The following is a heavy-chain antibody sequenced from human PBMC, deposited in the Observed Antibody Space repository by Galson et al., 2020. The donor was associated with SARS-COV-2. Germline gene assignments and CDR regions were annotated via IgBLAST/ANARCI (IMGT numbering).Heavy chain of an antibody. CDR2: ISAYNGNT. CDR1: GYTFTSYG. Sequence: ASVKVSCKASGYTFTSYGISWVRQAPGQGLEWMGWISAYNGNTNYAQKLQGRVTMTTDTSTSTAYMELRSLRSDDTAVYYCARANPYYDFWSGYYPPDDYWGQGTLVTVSS. D-gene: IGHD3-3*01. CDR3: ARANPYYDFWSGYYPPDDY. J-gene: IGHJ4*02. V-gene: IGHV1-18*01.